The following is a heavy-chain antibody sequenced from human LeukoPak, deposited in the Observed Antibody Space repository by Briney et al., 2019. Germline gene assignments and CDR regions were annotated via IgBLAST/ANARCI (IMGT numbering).Heavy chain of an antibody. CDR1: GFTFSSYG. V-gene: IGHV3-30*02. Sequence: GGSLRLSCAASGFTFSSYGMHWVRQAPGKGLEWVAFIRYDGSNKYYADSVKGRFTTSRDNSKNTLYLQMNSLRAEDTAVYYCAKDKDSSGYPIFDYWGQGTLVTVSS. CDR2: IRYDGSNK. D-gene: IGHD3-22*01. J-gene: IGHJ4*02. CDR3: AKDKDSSGYPIFDY.